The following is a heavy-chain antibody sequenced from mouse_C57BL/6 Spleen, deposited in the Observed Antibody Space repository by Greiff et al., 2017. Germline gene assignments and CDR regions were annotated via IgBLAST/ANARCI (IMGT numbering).Heavy chain of an antibody. V-gene: IGHV7-3*01. Sequence: EVMLVESGGGLVQPGGSLSLSCAASGFTFTDYYMSWVRQPPGKALEWFGFIRNKANGYTTEYSASVKGRFTISRDNSQSILYLPMNALRDEDSATYYCARVYGNYVWYFDVWGTGTTVTVSS. J-gene: IGHJ1*03. D-gene: IGHD2-1*01. CDR1: GFTFTDYY. CDR2: IRNKANGYTT. CDR3: ARVYGNYVWYFDV.